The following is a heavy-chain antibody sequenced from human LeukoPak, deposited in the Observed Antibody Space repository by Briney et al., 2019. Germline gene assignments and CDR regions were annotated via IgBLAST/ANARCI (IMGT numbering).Heavy chain of an antibody. D-gene: IGHD3-16*01. CDR3: PRGTFSPMDA. CDR2: ISEYNGNT. V-gene: IGHV1-18*01. CDR1: GYTFTSYG. J-gene: IGHJ6*01. Sequence: ASVKVSCKASGYTFTSYGISWVRQAPGQGLEWMGLISEYNGNTNYAQKFQGRVTITTDTSTSTAYMELRRLRSDDTAVYYCPRGTFSPMDAWGKRTPGTASS.